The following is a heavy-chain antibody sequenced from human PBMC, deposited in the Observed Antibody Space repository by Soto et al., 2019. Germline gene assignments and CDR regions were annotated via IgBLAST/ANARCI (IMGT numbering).Heavy chain of an antibody. CDR1: GFTISSYW. CDR3: TRRLSVVGTSSFDY. Sequence: VQLVESGGGLVQPGGSLRLSCAASGFTISSYWMHWVRQAPGKGLVWVSRINTDGSSTSYADSVKGRFTTSRDNAKNTLYLQMNRLRAEDTAVYYCTRRLSVVGTSSFDYWGQGTLVTVSS. CDR2: INTDGSST. D-gene: IGHD2-15*01. V-gene: IGHV3-74*01. J-gene: IGHJ4*02.